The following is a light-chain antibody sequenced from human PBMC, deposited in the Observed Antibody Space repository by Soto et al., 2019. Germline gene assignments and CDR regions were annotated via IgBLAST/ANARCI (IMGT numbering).Light chain of an antibody. CDR1: QSISSY. CDR2: SAS. V-gene: IGKV1-39*01. J-gene: IGKJ4*01. Sequence: DIQMTQSPSSLSASVGDRVTITCRASQSISSYLNWYQQKPGKAPKLLIYSASSLQRGVPSRFSGSGSGTDFTLTISSLQPEDFATYYCQQTYSSPITFGRGTKVDIK. CDR3: QQTYSSPIT.